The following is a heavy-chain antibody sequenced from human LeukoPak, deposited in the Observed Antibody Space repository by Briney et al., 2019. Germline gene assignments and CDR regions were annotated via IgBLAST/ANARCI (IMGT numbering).Heavy chain of an antibody. D-gene: IGHD1-26*01. J-gene: IGHJ5*02. CDR3: ARDRSLGSFYKWFDP. CDR1: GYTFTDYS. V-gene: IGHV1-46*01. Sequence: ASVKVSCKASGYTFTDYSMHWVRQAPGQGLEWMAIINPSGGLTSYAQKFQGRVTMTRDTSTSTVYMELSSLRSEDTAVYYYARDRSLGSFYKWFDPWGQETLVTVSS. CDR2: INPSGGLT.